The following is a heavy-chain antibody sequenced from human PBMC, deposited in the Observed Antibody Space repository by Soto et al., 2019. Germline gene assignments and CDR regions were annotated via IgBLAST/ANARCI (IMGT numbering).Heavy chain of an antibody. Sequence: HPGGSLRLSCAASGFTFDDYAMHWVRQAPGKGLEWVSGISWNSGSIGYADSVKGRFTISRDNAKSSLYLQMNSLRAEDTALYYCAKDTITIFGVGLHDAFDIWGQGTMVTVS. V-gene: IGHV3-9*01. CDR1: GFTFDDYA. D-gene: IGHD3-3*01. J-gene: IGHJ3*02. CDR3: AKDTITIFGVGLHDAFDI. CDR2: ISWNSGSI.